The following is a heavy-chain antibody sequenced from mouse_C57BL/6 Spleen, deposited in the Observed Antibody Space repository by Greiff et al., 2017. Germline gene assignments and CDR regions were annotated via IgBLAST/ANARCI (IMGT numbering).Heavy chain of an antibody. CDR2: INPSNGGT. D-gene: IGHD3-2*02. J-gene: IGHJ2*01. CDR1: GYTFTSYW. Sequence: QVQLQQPGTELVKPGASVKLSCKASGYTFTSYWMHWVKQRPGQGLEWIGNINPSNGGTNYNAPFKSKATLTVDKSSSTAYMQLSGLTSEDSAVYYGARWGKRAQATFYFDDWGKGTTLTVSS. V-gene: IGHV1-53*01. CDR3: ARWGKRAQATFYFDD.